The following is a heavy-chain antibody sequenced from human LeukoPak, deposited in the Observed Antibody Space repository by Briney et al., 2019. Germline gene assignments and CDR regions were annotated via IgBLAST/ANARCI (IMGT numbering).Heavy chain of an antibody. D-gene: IGHD2-2*01. V-gene: IGHV3-23*01. Sequence: GGSLRLSCAPSGFTFTNYAMSWVRQAPGKGLEWVSSITGSGDSAYYADTVKGRFTISRDNSKDTLYLQMNSLRAEDTAIYFCAKDEAWRPAADWGQGTLVTVSS. J-gene: IGHJ4*02. CDR2: ITGSGDSA. CDR1: GFTFTNYA. CDR3: AKDEAWRPAAD.